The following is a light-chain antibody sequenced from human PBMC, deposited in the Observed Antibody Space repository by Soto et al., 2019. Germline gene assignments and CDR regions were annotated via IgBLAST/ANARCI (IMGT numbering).Light chain of an antibody. J-gene: IGKJ2*01. Sequence: DIQMTQSPSTLSASVGDRVTITCRASQCVSSWLAWYQQKPGKAPKLLIYKASNLESGVTSRFSGSGHGTEFTLTISSLQPDDFATYYRQQYNSYPYTFGQGPKLEIK. V-gene: IGKV1-5*03. CDR3: QQYNSYPYT. CDR1: QCVSSW. CDR2: KAS.